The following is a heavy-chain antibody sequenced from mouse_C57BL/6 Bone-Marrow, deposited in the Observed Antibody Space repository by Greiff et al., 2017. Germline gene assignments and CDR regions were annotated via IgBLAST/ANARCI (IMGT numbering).Heavy chain of an antibody. CDR1: GFNIKDDY. CDR2: IDPENGDT. Sequence: EVQGVESGAELVRPGASVKLSCTASGFNIKDDYMHWVKQRPEQGLEWIGWIDPENGDTEYASKFQGKATITADTSSNTAYLQLSSLTSEDTAVYYCTSGGMDYWGQGTSVTVSS. J-gene: IGHJ4*01. V-gene: IGHV14-4*01. CDR3: TSGGMDY.